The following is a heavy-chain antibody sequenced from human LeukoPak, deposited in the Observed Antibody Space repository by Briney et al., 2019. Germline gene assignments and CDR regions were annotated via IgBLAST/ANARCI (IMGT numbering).Heavy chain of an antibody. CDR1: GFTFSSYW. V-gene: IGHV3-7*03. CDR2: IKQDGSEK. Sequence: GGSLRLSCAASGFTFSSYWMSWVRQAPGKGLEWVANIKQDGSEKYYVDSMKGRFTISRDNAKNSLYLQMNSLRAEDTAVYYCARCSHYYDSSGYSRVFDYWGQGTLVTVSS. D-gene: IGHD3-22*01. CDR3: ARCSHYYDSSGYSRVFDY. J-gene: IGHJ4*02.